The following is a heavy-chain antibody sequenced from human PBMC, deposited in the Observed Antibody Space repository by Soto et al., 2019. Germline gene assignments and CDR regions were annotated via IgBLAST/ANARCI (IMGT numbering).Heavy chain of an antibody. J-gene: IGHJ4*02. CDR3: ARVYRKAVAGTPGTRPFDY. D-gene: IGHD6-19*01. Sequence: GASVKVSCKASGYTFTSYDINWVRQATGQGLEWMGWMNPNSGNTGYAQKFQGRVTMTRNTSISTAYMELSSLRSEDTAVYYCARVYRKAVAGTPGTRPFDYWGKETLVT. CDR2: MNPNSGNT. CDR1: GYTFTSYD. V-gene: IGHV1-8*01.